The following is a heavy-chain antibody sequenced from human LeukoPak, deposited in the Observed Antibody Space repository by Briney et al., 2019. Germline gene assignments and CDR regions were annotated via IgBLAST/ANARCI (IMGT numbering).Heavy chain of an antibody. D-gene: IGHD2-2*02. CDR2: IYHSGST. J-gene: IGHJ5*02. CDR1: GGSISSGGYS. CDR3: ARAFLGYCSSTSCYTGNWFDP. Sequence: SETLSLTCAVSGGSISSGGYSWSWIRQRPGKGLEWIGYIYHSGSTYYNPSLKSRVTISVDRSKNQFSLKLSSVTAADTAVYYCARAFLGYCSSTSCYTGNWFDPWGQGTLVTVSS. V-gene: IGHV4-30-2*01.